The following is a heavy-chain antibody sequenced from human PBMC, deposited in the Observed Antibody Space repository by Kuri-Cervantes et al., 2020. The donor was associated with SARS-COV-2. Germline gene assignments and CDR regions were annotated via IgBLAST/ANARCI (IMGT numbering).Heavy chain of an antibody. V-gene: IGHV4-59*01. CDR1: GGPISSYS. Sequence: SETLSLTCTVSGGPISSYSWSWIRQPPGKGLEWIGYIYYSGSTNYNPSLKSRVTISVDTSKNQFSLKLSSVTAADTAVYYCARAYSGSYYAHYRGWYFDLWGRGTLVTVSS. J-gene: IGHJ2*01. CDR3: ARAYSGSYYAHYRGWYFDL. D-gene: IGHD1-26*01. CDR2: IYYSGST.